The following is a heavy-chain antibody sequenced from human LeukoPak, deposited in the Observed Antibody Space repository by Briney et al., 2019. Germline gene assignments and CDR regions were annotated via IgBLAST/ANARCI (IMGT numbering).Heavy chain of an antibody. D-gene: IGHD3-9*01. J-gene: IGHJ6*04. Sequence: PGRSLRLSCAASGFTFSSYAMHWVRQAPGEGLEWVAVISYDGSNKYYADSVKGRFTISRDNSKNTLYLQMNSLRAEDTAVYYCARDVYYDILTGLDLYYYYYGMDVWGKGATVTVSS. CDR1: GFTFSSYA. CDR3: ARDVYYDILTGLDLYYYYYGMDV. CDR2: ISYDGSNK. V-gene: IGHV3-30*04.